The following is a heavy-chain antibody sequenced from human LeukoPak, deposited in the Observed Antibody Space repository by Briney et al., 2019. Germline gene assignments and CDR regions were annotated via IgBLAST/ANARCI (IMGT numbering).Heavy chain of an antibody. V-gene: IGHV3-15*01. CDR2: IKSKTDGGTT. CDR3: TTDYGGNPNNWFDP. J-gene: IGHJ5*02. CDR1: GFTFSNAW. Sequence: GGSLRLSCAASGFTFSNAWMSWVRQAPGKGLEWVGRIKSKTDGGTTDYAAPVKGRFTISGDDSKNTLYLQMNSLKTEDTAVYHCTTDYGGNPNNWFDPWGQGTLVTVSS. D-gene: IGHD4-23*01.